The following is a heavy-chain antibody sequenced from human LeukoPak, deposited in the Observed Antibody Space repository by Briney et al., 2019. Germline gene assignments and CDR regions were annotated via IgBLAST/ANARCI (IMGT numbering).Heavy chain of an antibody. CDR1: GGSISSYY. V-gene: IGHV4-59*01. J-gene: IGHJ6*02. D-gene: IGHD2-2*01. CDR2: IYYSGST. CDR3: ARDCSSTSSNGMDV. Sequence: SETLSLTCAVSGGSISSYYWSWVRQPPGKGLEWIGYIYYSGSTNYNPSLKSRVTIPVDTSKNQFSLKLSSVTAADTAVYYWARDCSSTSSNGMDVWGQGTTVTVSS.